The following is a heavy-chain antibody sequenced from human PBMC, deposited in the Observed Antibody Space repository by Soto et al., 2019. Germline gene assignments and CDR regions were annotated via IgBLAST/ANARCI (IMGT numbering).Heavy chain of an antibody. CDR1: GFTFDDYA. CDR3: AKDIGELLASYYGMDV. V-gene: IGHV3-9*01. J-gene: IGHJ6*02. Sequence: PGGSLRLSCAASGFTFDDYAMHWVRQAPGKGLEWVSGISWNSGSIGYADSVKGRFTISRDNAKNSLYLQMNSLRAEDTALYYCAKDIGELLASYYGMDVWGQGTTVTVPS. CDR2: ISWNSGSI. D-gene: IGHD1-26*01.